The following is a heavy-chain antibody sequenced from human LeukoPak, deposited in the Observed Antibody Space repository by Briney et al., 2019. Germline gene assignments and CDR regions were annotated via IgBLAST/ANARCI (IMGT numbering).Heavy chain of an antibody. CDR1: GFTFSSYA. CDR2: ISGSGGST. V-gene: IGHV3-23*01. Sequence: GGSLRLSCAASGFTFSSYAMSWVRQAPGKGLEWVSAISGSGGSTYYADSVKGRFTISRDNSKNTLYLQMNSLRAEDTAVYYSARTYYDILTGPYYFDYWGQGTLVTVSS. J-gene: IGHJ4*02. D-gene: IGHD3-9*01. CDR3: ARTYYDILTGPYYFDY.